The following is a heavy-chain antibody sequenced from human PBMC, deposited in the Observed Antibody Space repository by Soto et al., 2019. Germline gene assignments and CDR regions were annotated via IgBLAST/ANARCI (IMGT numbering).Heavy chain of an antibody. CDR3: AKERLPSSGSYYTLFDY. J-gene: IGHJ4*02. D-gene: IGHD3-10*01. Sequence: GGFLRLSCAASGFTFSNYALNWVRQAPGKGLEWVSAISGSGGGTYYADSVKGRFTISRDNSKNTLYLQMNSLRAEDTAVYYCAKERLPSSGSYYTLFDYWGQGTLVTVSS. CDR1: GFTFSNYA. CDR2: ISGSGGGT. V-gene: IGHV3-23*01.